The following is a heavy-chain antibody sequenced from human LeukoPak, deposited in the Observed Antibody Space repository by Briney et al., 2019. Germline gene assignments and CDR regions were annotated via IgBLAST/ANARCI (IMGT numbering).Heavy chain of an antibody. J-gene: IGHJ3*02. V-gene: IGHV4-4*08. Sequence: PSETLSLTCTVSGDSMRSFYWSFIRQPPGKGLEWIGYIYSNEATEYKPSLKSRVTISADTSKNQFSLKLTSVTAADTAIYYCARRNDFHIWGQGTMVTVSS. CDR3: ARRNDFHI. CDR2: IYSNEAT. CDR1: GDSMRSFY.